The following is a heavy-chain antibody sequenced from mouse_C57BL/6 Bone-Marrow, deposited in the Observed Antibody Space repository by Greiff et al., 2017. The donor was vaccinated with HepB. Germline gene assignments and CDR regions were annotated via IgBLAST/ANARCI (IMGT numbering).Heavy chain of an antibody. CDR1: GFTFSSYA. CDR3: ARDGGVNWYFDV. CDR2: ISDGGSYT. D-gene: IGHD2-1*01. J-gene: IGHJ1*03. V-gene: IGHV5-4*01. Sequence: EVQGVESGGGLVKPGGSLKLSCAASGFTFSSYAMSWVRQTPEKRLEWVATISDGGSYTYYPDNVKGRFTISRDNAKNNLYLQMSHLKSEDTAMYYCARDGGVNWYFDVWGTGTTVTVSS.